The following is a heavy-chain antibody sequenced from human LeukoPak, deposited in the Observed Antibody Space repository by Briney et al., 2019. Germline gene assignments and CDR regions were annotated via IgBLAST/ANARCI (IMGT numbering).Heavy chain of an antibody. V-gene: IGHV3-21*01. J-gene: IGHJ6*04. CDR3: ARGDCSGGSCYYYYYGMDV. Sequence: GGSLRLYCAASGFTFSSYSMNWVRQAAGKGLEWVSSISSSSSYIYYADSVKGRFTISRDNAKNSLYLQMNSLRAEDTAVYYCARGDCSGGSCYYYYYGMDVWGKGTTVTVSS. CDR2: ISSSSSYI. D-gene: IGHD2-15*01. CDR1: GFTFSSYS.